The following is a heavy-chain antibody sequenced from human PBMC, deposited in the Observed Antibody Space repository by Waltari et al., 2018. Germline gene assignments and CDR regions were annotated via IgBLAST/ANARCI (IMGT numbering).Heavy chain of an antibody. V-gene: IGHV4-34*01. Sequence: QVQLQQWGAGLLKPSETLSLTCAVYGGSFSGYYWSWIRQPPGKGLEWIGEINHSGSTNYNPSLKSRVTISVDTSKNQFSLKLSSVTAADTAVYYCASGGGYYHLGWFDPWGQGTLVTVSS. CDR1: GGSFSGYY. CDR2: INHSGST. D-gene: IGHD3-3*01. J-gene: IGHJ5*02. CDR3: ASGGGYYHLGWFDP.